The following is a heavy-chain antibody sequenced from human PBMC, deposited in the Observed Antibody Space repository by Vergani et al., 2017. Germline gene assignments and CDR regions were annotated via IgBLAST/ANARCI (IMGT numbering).Heavy chain of an antibody. J-gene: IGHJ4*02. CDR2: IIPIFGTA. CDR1: GGTFSSYA. Sequence: QVQLVQSGAEVKQPGSSVKVSCKASGGTFSSYAISWVRQAPGQGLEWMGRIIPIFGTANYAQRSQGRVTITADKSTSTAYLELSSLGSDDTAVYYWARGAVLLWFGEYPMVWGQGTLVTVSS. CDR3: ARGAVLLWFGEYPMV. V-gene: IGHV1-69*14. D-gene: IGHD3-10*01.